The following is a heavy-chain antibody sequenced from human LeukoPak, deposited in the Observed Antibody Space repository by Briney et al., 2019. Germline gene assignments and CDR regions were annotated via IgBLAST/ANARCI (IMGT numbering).Heavy chain of an antibody. Sequence: GGSLRLSCAASGFTFSTYRMNWVRQAPGRGLEWVSSISRDNSDIYYADSLKGRFTISRNNAKNSLYLQMNSLRAEDTAVYYCARNLDIVGAIAGVGYFDYWGQGTLVTVSS. CDR3: ARNLDIVGAIAGVGYFDY. J-gene: IGHJ4*02. D-gene: IGHD1-26*01. V-gene: IGHV3-21*01. CDR2: ISRDNSDI. CDR1: GFTFSTYR.